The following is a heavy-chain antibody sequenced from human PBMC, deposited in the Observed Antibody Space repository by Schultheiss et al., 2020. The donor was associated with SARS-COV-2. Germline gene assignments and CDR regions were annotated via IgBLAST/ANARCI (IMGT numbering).Heavy chain of an antibody. CDR3: AKDSSGWYGGTDY. CDR1: GFTFSSYS. D-gene: IGHD6-19*01. J-gene: IGHJ4*02. Sequence: GGSLRLPCAASGFTFSSYSMNWVRQAPGKGLEWVSSISSSSSYIYYADSVKGRFTISRDNAKNSLYLQMNSLRAEDTALYYCAKDSSGWYGGTDYWGQGTLVTVSS. CDR2: ISSSSSYI. V-gene: IGHV3-21*04.